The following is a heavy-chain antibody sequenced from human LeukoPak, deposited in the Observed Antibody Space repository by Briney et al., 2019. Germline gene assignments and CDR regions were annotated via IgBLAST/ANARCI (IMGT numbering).Heavy chain of an antibody. CDR2: ISAYNGNT. V-gene: IGHV1-18*01. D-gene: IGHD3-22*01. CDR1: GYTFTSYG. CDR3: ARSRTPRPYYDSSGYYYIWYFDL. Sequence: VASVKVSCKASGYTFTSYGISWVRQAPGQGLEWMGWISAYNGNTNYAQKLQGRVTMTTDTSTSTAYMELRSLRSDDTAVYYCARSRTPRPYYDSSGYYYIWYFDLWGRGTLVTVSS. J-gene: IGHJ2*01.